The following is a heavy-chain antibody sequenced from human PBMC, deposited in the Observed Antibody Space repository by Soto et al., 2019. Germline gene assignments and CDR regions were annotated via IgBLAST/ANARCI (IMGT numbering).Heavy chain of an antibody. J-gene: IGHJ6*02. D-gene: IGHD2-21*02. CDR2: IYHSGST. CDR1: GGSIGGSDYF. Sequence: PSETLSLTCTVSGGSIGGSDYFWGWIRQPPGKGLEWIGYIYHSGSTYYNPSFKSRVTISVDTSKNQFSLKLNSVTAADTAVYSCARDLWGYCGTDCYPLDVWGQGTTVTVSS. V-gene: IGHV4-39*07. CDR3: ARDLWGYCGTDCYPLDV.